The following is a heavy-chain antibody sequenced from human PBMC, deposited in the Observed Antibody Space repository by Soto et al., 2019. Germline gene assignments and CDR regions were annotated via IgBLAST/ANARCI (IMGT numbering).Heavy chain of an antibody. J-gene: IGHJ6*02. Sequence: VQLVESGGGVVQPGRSLRLSCAASGLTFSSYGMHWVRQAPGKGLEWVAVISYDGSNKYYADSVKGRFTISRDNSKNXVFLQMNSLKTEDTAVYDCAKGLVPRYNYYYGMDIWGQGTTVTVS. CDR3: AKGLVPRYNYYYGMDI. D-gene: IGHD3-16*02. CDR2: ISYDGSNK. CDR1: GLTFSSYG. V-gene: IGHV3-30*18.